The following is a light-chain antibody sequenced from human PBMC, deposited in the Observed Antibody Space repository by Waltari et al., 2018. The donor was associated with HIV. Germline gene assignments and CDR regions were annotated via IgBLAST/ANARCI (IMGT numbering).Light chain of an antibody. Sequence: PTTLSLTPGEGATLSCRASQSISNNYLAWYQQKPGQAPRLLIYGASTRATGIPDKFNGSGSGTDFTLTLSRLEPEDFAVFYCHQYDSSPWTFGQGTKVEI. V-gene: IGKV3-20*01. J-gene: IGKJ1*01. CDR1: QSISNNY. CDR3: HQYDSSPWT. CDR2: GAS.